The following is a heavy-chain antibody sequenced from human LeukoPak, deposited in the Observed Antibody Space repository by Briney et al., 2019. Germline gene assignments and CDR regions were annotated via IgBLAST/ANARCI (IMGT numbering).Heavy chain of an antibody. CDR1: GFTVSSYW. Sequence: PWGSLRLSCAASGFTVSSYWMSWVRQAPGKGLEGWANIKPDGSEKYCVDSVKGRFTISRDNAKKSLYLQMNSLRAEDTAVYYCARGDFNDYGDYVDAFEIWGQGTMVTVSA. D-gene: IGHD4-17*01. J-gene: IGHJ3*02. CDR2: IKPDGSEK. CDR3: ARGDFNDYGDYVDAFEI. V-gene: IGHV3-7*01.